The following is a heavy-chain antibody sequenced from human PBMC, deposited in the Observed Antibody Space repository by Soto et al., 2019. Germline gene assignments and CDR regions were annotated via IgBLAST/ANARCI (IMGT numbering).Heavy chain of an antibody. Sequence: SETLSLTCTVSGGSISSYYWSWIRQPPGKGLEWIGYIYYSGSTNYNPSLKSRVTISVDTSKNQFSLKLSSVTAADTAVYYCARGFYCSSTSCPQYFQHWGQGTLVTVS. CDR1: GGSISSYY. D-gene: IGHD2-2*01. CDR2: IYYSGST. J-gene: IGHJ1*01. CDR3: ARGFYCSSTSCPQYFQH. V-gene: IGHV4-59*01.